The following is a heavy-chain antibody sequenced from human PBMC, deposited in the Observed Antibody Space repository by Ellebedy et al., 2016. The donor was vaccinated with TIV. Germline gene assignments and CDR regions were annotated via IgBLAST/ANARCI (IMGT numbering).Heavy chain of an antibody. CDR1: GGSFTSYL. CDR2: AYYTGTT. D-gene: IGHD5-12*01. J-gene: IGHJ5*02. V-gene: IGHV4-59*01. CDR3: AREGIVATMFINP. Sequence: MPSETLSLTCNVSGGSFTSYLWTRIRHAPGKGLPWIGYAYYTGTTDYNPSPSTRVTISIDTSKSQFSLRLNSVTAADTAVYYCAREGIVATMFINPWGPGTLVTVSS.